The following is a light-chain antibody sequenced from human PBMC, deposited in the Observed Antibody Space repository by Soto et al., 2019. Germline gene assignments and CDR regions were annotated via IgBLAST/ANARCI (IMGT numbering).Light chain of an antibody. Sequence: EIVMRQTQTTLSVSPEERATLSGSASQSVSSNLSWYQQKPGQAPRLLISFASPRASGIPARFSGSGSGTDFTLTISSLQPDDFATYYCQHYNSYSEAFGQGTKVDI. V-gene: IGKV3-15*01. CDR2: FAS. CDR1: QSVSSN. J-gene: IGKJ1*01. CDR3: QHYNSYSEA.